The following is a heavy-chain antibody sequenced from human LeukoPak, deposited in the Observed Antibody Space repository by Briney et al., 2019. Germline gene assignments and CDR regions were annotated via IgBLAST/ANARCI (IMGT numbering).Heavy chain of an antibody. J-gene: IGHJ6*02. CDR1: GFTFDDYA. D-gene: IGHD3-10*01. Sequence: PGRSLRLSCAASGFTFDDYAMHWVRQAPGKGLEWVSGISWNSGSIGYADSVKGRFTISRDNAKNSLYLQMNSLRAEDTALYYCAKDYYGSGSYSRVDVWGQGTTATVSS. V-gene: IGHV3-9*01. CDR3: AKDYYGSGSYSRVDV. CDR2: ISWNSGSI.